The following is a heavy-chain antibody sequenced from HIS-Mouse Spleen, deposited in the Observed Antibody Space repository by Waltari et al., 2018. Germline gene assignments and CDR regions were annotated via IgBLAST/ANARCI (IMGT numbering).Heavy chain of an antibody. CDR3: AHSSGGIVLTY. Sequence: QITLKESGPTLVKPTQTLPLTCTFSGFSLSTSGLGLGWLRQPPGKALEWLALIYWDDDKRYSPSLKSRLTITKDTSKNQGCLTMTNMDPVDTATYYCAHSSGGIVLTYWGQGTLVTVSS. CDR1: GFSLSTSGLG. D-gene: IGHD2-8*01. CDR2: IYWDDDK. J-gene: IGHJ4*02. V-gene: IGHV2-5*02.